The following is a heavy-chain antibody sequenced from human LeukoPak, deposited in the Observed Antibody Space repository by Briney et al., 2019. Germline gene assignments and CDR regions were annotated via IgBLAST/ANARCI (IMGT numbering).Heavy chain of an antibody. CDR1: GYSISSGYH. V-gene: IGHV4-38-2*02. CDR2: VYHSGST. Sequence: PSQTLSLTCTVSGYSISSGYHWGWIRQPPGKGLEWIWGVYHSGSTYYNPSLKSRVTISVDTSKNQFSLKLRSVTAADTAVYYCARVVQSTDSSGFYLPEYFQHWGQGTLVTVSS. J-gene: IGHJ1*01. CDR3: ARVVQSTDSSGFYLPEYFQH. D-gene: IGHD3-22*01.